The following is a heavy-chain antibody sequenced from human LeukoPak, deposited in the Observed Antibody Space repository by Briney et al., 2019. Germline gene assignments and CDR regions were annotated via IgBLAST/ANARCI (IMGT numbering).Heavy chain of an antibody. CDR1: GYTFTSYG. D-gene: IGHD3-10*01. V-gene: IGHV1-18*01. CDR3: ASSNRDYYGSGSYFDYYMDV. J-gene: IGHJ6*03. Sequence: GASVKVSCKASGYTFTSYGISWVRQAPGQGLEWMGWISGYNANTKYEQQLQGRVTMTTDTSTSTAYMELRSLRSEDTAVYYCASSNRDYYGSGSYFDYYMDVWGKGTTVTVSS. CDR2: ISGYNANT.